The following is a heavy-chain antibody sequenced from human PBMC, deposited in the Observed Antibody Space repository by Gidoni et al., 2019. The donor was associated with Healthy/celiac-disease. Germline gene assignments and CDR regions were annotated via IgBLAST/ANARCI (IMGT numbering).Heavy chain of an antibody. CDR1: GASIRSGSYY. V-gene: IGHV4-61*02. CDR2: IYITGST. J-gene: IGHJ5*02. Sequence: QVQLQESGPGLVKPSQTLSLTCTVSGASIRSGSYYCSWIRQPAGKGLAWIGHIYITGSTNYNPSLKSRVTRSVDTSKNQFSLKLSSVTAADTAVYYCARAFRNTWFDPWGQGTLVTVSS. CDR3: ARAFRNTWFDP.